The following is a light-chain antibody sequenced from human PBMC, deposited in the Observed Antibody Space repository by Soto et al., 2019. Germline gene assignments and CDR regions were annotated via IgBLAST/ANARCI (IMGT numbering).Light chain of an antibody. CDR1: SSDIGHYDY. Sequence: QSALTQPASVSGSPGQSITISCTGTSSDIGHYDYVSWYQQYPGRAPKLIIFEGNKRPSGVSSRFSASKSAYTASLAISGLQAEDEADYHCCSYAGRSTVVCGGGTKVTVL. J-gene: IGLJ2*01. CDR2: EGN. CDR3: CSYAGRSTVV. V-gene: IGLV2-23*01.